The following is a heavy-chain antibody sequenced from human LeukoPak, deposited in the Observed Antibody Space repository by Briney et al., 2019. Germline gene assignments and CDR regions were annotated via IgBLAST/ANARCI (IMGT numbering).Heavy chain of an antibody. CDR1: GGSISSGDYY. CDR2: ISHSGGT. D-gene: IGHD6-13*01. CDR3: AKGSIAAAGLDY. Sequence: SETLSLTCTVSGGSISSGDYYWSWIRQPPGKGLEWIAYISHSGGTYYNPSLKSRATISLDTSRNQFSLKLSSVTAADTAVYYCAKGSIAAAGLDYWGQGTLVTVSS. J-gene: IGHJ4*02. V-gene: IGHV4-30-4*01.